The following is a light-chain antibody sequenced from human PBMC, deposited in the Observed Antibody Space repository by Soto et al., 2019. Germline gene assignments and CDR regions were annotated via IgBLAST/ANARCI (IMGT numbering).Light chain of an antibody. CDR3: QQSYSTLFT. J-gene: IGKJ3*01. Sequence: DVQMTQSPSSLSASVGDRVTITCRARQSISTYLNWYQQKPGKAPRLLIYAASSLQSGVPSRFSGSGSGTDFTLTISSLQPEDFATYYCQQSYSTLFTFGPGTKVDIK. CDR2: AAS. CDR1: QSISTY. V-gene: IGKV1-39*01.